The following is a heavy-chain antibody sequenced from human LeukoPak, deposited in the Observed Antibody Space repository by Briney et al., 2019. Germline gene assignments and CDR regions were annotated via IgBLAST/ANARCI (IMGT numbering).Heavy chain of an antibody. CDR1: GFTFSSFA. V-gene: IGHV3-30-3*01. CDR3: ARDDRGIAAAGFFDY. D-gene: IGHD6-13*01. CDR2: ISYDGSNN. Sequence: PGRSLRLSCAASGFTFSSFAMHWVRQAPGKGLEWVTVISYDGSNNYYADSVKGRFTISRDNSKNTLYLQMNSLTAEDTAVYYCARDDRGIAAAGFFDYWGQGTLVTVSS. J-gene: IGHJ4*02.